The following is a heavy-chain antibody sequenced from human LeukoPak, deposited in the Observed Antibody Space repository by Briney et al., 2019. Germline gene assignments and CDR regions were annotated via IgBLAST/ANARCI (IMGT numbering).Heavy chain of an antibody. D-gene: IGHD1-7*01. CDR3: VRDGGGTTPYDC. CDR2: ISPDGRNI. CDR1: GFILSDYW. V-gene: IGHV3-74*01. J-gene: IGHJ4*02. Sequence: GGSLRLSCAACGFILSDYWMNWVRQAAGKGPVWVSHISPDGRNIAYADSVKGRFTISRDSAKNTLYLQMNSLRVGDTAVYYCVRDGGGTTPYDCWGQGTLVTVSS.